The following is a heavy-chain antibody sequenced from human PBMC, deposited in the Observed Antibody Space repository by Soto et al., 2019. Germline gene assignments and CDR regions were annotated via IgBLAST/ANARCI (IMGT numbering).Heavy chain of an antibody. D-gene: IGHD3-16*01. CDR3: ARGSGGYSYYGVDV. CDR2: ISYDGSNK. CDR1: GFTFSGYA. Sequence: GGSLRLSCAASGFTFSGYAMHWVRQAPGKGLEWVALISYDGSNKYYSDSVKGRFTISRDSSKNTMYLQMNSRRAEDTAVFYCARGSGGYSYYGVDVWGRRTTVTVCS. V-gene: IGHV3-30-3*01. J-gene: IGHJ6*02.